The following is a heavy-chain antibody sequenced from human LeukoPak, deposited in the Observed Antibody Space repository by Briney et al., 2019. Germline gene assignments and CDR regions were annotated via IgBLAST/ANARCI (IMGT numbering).Heavy chain of an antibody. CDR1: GGSFSGCY. J-gene: IGHJ4*02. V-gene: IGHV4-34*01. Sequence: PSETLSLTCAVYGGSFSGCYWSWIRQPPGKGLEWIGEISHSGSTNYNPSLKSRVTISVDTSKNQFSLKLSSVTAADTAVYYCARGPWVDYWGQGTLVTVSS. CDR2: ISHSGST. D-gene: IGHD7-27*01. CDR3: ARGPWVDY.